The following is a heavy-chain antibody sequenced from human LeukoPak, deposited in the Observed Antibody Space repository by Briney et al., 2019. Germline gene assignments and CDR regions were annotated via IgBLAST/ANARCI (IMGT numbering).Heavy chain of an antibody. Sequence: ASVKVSCKASGYTFTSYGISWVRQAPGQGLEWMGWISAYNGNTNYAQKLQGRVTMTTDTSTSTAYMELRSLRSDDTAVYYCARDGGGDIVVVVAATNDAFDIWGQGTMVTVSS. J-gene: IGHJ3*02. CDR2: ISAYNGNT. V-gene: IGHV1-18*01. CDR1: GYTFTSYG. D-gene: IGHD2-15*01. CDR3: ARDGGGDIVVVVAATNDAFDI.